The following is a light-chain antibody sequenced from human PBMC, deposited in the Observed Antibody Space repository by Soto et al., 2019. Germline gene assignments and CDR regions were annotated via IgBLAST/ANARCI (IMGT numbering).Light chain of an antibody. CDR1: NSNIGSHT. J-gene: IGLJ3*02. Sequence: QSVLTQPASASGTPGQRLTISCSGSNSNIGSHTVNWYQHVAGTAPKLLIYSDDERPSGVPDRFSGSKSGTSASLAISGLLAEDEADYFCAAWDDSLNGRVFGGGTKVTVL. CDR2: SDD. CDR3: AAWDDSLNGRV. V-gene: IGLV1-44*01.